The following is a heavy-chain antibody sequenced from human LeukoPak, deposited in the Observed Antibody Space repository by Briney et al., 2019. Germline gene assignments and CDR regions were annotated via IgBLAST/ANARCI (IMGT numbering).Heavy chain of an antibody. J-gene: IGHJ3*02. CDR3: ARELGGTKTGGFDI. CDR2: IGAAGAHT. CDR1: GFRFSYHD. D-gene: IGHD1-14*01. V-gene: IGHV3-64*02. Sequence: GGSLRLSCAASGFRFSYHDMHWVRQAPGKGLEFVSSIGAAGAHTFYADSVKGRFTISRDNFQSTMYLQMDGLRPEDSTVYYCARELGGTKTGGFDIWGQGTVVTVSS.